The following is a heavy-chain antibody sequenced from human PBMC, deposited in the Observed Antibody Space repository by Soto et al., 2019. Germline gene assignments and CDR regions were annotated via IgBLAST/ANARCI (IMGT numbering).Heavy chain of an antibody. D-gene: IGHD2-15*01. CDR2: INYSGTT. Sequence: QVQLQESGPRVVKSSETLSLTCAVSGAAVTSGDNYWTWVRQPPGKGLEWIGYINYSGTTSYNPSLKSRVTISLDIFENHFSLKLRSVTAADTADYYCARVDHGGRGGFDPWGQGTLVTVSS. CDR1: GAAVTSGDNY. V-gene: IGHV4-61*03. CDR3: ARVDHGGRGGFDP. J-gene: IGHJ5*02.